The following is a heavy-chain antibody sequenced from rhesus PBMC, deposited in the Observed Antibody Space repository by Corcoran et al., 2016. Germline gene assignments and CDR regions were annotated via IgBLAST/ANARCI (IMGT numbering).Heavy chain of an antibody. CDR1: GFTFSNYW. J-gene: IGHJ4*01. V-gene: IGHV3-16*02. CDR3: RRGYTD. CDR2: KKSKADGETE. Sequence: EVQLVESGGGVVQPGGSLRLSCAASGFTFSNYWKSWVRQAPGKGLDWGGRKKSKADGETEAYAVTVKGRFTITRDDSKNPLHLQMNSLKTEDTAVYSCRRGYTDWGQGVLVTVSS. D-gene: IGHD5-24*01.